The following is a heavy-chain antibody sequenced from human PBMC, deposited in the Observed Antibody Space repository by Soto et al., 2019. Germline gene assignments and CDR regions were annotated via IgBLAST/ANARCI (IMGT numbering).Heavy chain of an antibody. CDR2: IYYSGST. CDR3: ALGGYCSGGSCYRAEYFQH. CDR1: GGCISSGGYY. V-gene: IGHV4-31*03. D-gene: IGHD2-15*01. Sequence: SETLSLTCTVSGGCISSGGYYWSWIRQHPGKGLEWIGYIYYSGSTYYNPSLKSRVTISVDTSKNQFSLKLSSVTAADTAVYYCALGGYCSGGSCYRAEYFQHWGQGTLVTVSS. J-gene: IGHJ1*01.